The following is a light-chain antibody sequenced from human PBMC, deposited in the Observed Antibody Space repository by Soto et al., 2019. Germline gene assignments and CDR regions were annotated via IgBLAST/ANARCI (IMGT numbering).Light chain of an antibody. Sequence: SYELTQPSSVSVSPGQTARITCSGDILTRKYARRLQQKPGQAPVLVIYRDGERPSGIPERFSGSISGSTDTLAISGAQIEDEADYYSYSAADNHLVFGGGTKVTVL. CDR1: ILTRKY. V-gene: IGLV3-27*01. J-gene: IGLJ3*02. CDR2: RDG. CDR3: YSAADNHLV.